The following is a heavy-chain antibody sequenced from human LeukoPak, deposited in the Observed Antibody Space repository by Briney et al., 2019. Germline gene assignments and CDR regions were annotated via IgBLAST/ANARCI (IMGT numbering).Heavy chain of an antibody. CDR1: GYTFTSYY. V-gene: IGHV1-46*01. CDR3: ARDTGEAAANPLDYYGSGMPDY. J-gene: IGHJ4*02. Sequence: ASVKVSCKASGYTFTSYYMHWVRQAPGQGLEWMGIINPSGGSTSYAQKFQGRVTMTRDTSRSTVYMELSSLRSEDTAVYYCARDTGEAAANPLDYYGSGMPDYWGQGTLVTVSS. CDR2: INPSGGST. D-gene: IGHD3-10*01.